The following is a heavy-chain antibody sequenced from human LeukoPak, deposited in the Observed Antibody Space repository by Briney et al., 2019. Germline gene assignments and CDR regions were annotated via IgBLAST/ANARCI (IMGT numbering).Heavy chain of an antibody. CDR2: ISSSSSYI. J-gene: IGHJ4*02. CDR3: ARAFYYYDSSGTTFDY. D-gene: IGHD3-22*01. Sequence: GGSLRLSCAASGFTFSSYSMNWVRQAPGKGLEWVSSISSSSSYIYYADSVKGRFTISRDNAKNSLYLQMNSLRAEDTAVYYCARAFYYYDSSGTTFDYWGQGTLVTVSS. CDR1: GFTFSSYS. V-gene: IGHV3-21*01.